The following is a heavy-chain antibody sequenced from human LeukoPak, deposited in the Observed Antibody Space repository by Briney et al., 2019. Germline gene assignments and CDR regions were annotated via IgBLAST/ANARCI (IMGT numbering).Heavy chain of an antibody. D-gene: IGHD1-26*01. J-gene: IGHJ6*02. CDR1: GGSISSGGYY. CDR2: IYYSGST. Sequence: SETLSLTCTVSGGSISSGGYYWSWIRQHPGKGLEWIGYIYYSGSTYYNPSLKSRVTISVDTSKNQFSLKLSSVTAADTAVYYCARDPGNYYGMDVWGQGTTVTVSS. CDR3: ARDPGNYYGMDV. V-gene: IGHV4-31*03.